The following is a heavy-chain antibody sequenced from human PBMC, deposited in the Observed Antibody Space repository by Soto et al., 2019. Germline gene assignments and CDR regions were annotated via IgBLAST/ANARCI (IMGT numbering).Heavy chain of an antibody. Sequence: KQSQTLSLTCAISGDSVSSNSAAWNWIRQSPSRGLEWLGRTYYRSKWYNDYAVSVKSRITINPDTSRNQFSLQLNSVTPEDTAVYYCARVKPGYSYGSMRTSNYYYYYMDVWGKGTTVTVSS. CDR3: ARVKPGYSYGSMRTSNYYYYYMDV. V-gene: IGHV6-1*01. D-gene: IGHD5-18*01. J-gene: IGHJ6*03. CDR1: GDSVSSNSAA. CDR2: TYYRSKWYN.